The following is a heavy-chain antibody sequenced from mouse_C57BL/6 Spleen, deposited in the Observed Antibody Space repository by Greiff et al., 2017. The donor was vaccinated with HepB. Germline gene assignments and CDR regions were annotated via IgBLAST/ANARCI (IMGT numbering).Heavy chain of an antibody. CDR1: GYSITSDY. V-gene: IGHV3-8*01. J-gene: IGHJ1*03. CDR2: ISYSGST. Sequence: EVKLQESGPGLAKPSQTLSLTCSVTGYSITSDYWNWIRKFPGNKLEYMGYISYSGSTYYNPSLNSRISITRDTSKNQYYLQLNSVTTEDTATYYCARSPLYGSSYDWYFDVWGTGTTVTVSS. CDR3: ARSPLYGSSYDWYFDV. D-gene: IGHD1-1*01.